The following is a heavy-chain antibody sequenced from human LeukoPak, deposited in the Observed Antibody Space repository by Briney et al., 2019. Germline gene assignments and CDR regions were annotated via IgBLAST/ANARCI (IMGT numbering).Heavy chain of an antibody. J-gene: IGHJ4*02. CDR3: ARDDPLRVTATLDY. Sequence: SETLSLTCTVPGGSSNSNFWSWVRPPAGKGLEWIGRIYTSGSNNYNPSLKSRVTMSVDTSKIQFSLRLSSVTAADTAVYYCARDDPLRVTATLDYWGQGTLVTVSS. CDR1: GGSSNSNF. CDR2: IYTSGSN. D-gene: IGHD2-21*02. V-gene: IGHV4-4*07.